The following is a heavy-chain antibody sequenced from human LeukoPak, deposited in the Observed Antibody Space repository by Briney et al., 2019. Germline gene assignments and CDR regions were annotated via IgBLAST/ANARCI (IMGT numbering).Heavy chain of an antibody. Sequence: GSSVKVSCKASGGTFSSYAISWVRQAPGQGLEWMGWISAYNGNTNYAQKLQGRVTMTTDTSTSTAYMELRSLRSDDTAVYYCARVVGATMIPDYWGQGTLVTVSS. CDR3: ARVVGATMIPDY. CDR1: GGTFSSYA. V-gene: IGHV1-18*01. J-gene: IGHJ4*02. CDR2: ISAYNGNT. D-gene: IGHD1-26*01.